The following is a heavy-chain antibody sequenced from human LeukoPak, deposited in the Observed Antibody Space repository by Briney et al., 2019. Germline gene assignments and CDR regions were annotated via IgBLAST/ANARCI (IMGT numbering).Heavy chain of an antibody. Sequence: RTGGSLRLSCAASGFTFSSYSMNWVRQAPGKGLEWVSSISSSSSYIYYADSVKGRFTISRDNAKNSLYLQMNSLRAEDTAVYYCARGLIRALIGTGYYFDYWGQGTLVTVSS. V-gene: IGHV3-21*01. J-gene: IGHJ4*02. CDR1: GFTFSSYS. CDR2: ISSSSSYI. D-gene: IGHD3-22*01. CDR3: ARGLIRALIGTGYYFDY.